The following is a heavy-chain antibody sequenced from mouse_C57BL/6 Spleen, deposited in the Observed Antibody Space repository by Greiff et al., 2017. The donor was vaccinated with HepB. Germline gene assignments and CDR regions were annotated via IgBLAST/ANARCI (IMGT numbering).Heavy chain of an antibody. Sequence: EVQLQESGGGLVKPGGSLKLSCAASGFTFSDYGMRWVRQAPEKGLEWVAYISSGSSTIYYADTVKGRFTISRDNAKNTLFLQMTSLRSEDTAMYYCARGGNPYWYFDVWGTGTTVTVSS. CDR2: ISSGSSTI. CDR3: ARGGNPYWYFDV. J-gene: IGHJ1*03. D-gene: IGHD2-1*01. CDR1: GFTFSDYG. V-gene: IGHV5-17*01.